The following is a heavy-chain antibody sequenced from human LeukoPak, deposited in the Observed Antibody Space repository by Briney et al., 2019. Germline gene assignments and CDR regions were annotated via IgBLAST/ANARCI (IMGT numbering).Heavy chain of an antibody. Sequence: GASVKVSCKASGYTFTSYAISWVRQAPGQGLEWMGGIIPIFGTANYAQKFQGRVTITADESTSTAYMELSSLRSEDTAVYYCARRDSSGYYRPQWGAFDIWGQGTMVTVSS. CDR1: GYTFTSYA. V-gene: IGHV1-69*13. D-gene: IGHD3-22*01. CDR3: ARRDSSGYYRPQWGAFDI. J-gene: IGHJ3*02. CDR2: IIPIFGTA.